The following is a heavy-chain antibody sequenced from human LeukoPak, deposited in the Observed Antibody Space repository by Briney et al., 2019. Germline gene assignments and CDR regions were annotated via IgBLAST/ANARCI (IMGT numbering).Heavy chain of an antibody. CDR1: GDSVSINTAA. V-gene: IGHV6-1*01. CDR2: AIYRSQWHR. J-gene: IGHJ3*01. D-gene: IGHD2-15*01. Sequence: SQTLSLTYAISGDSVSINTAAWKWLRQSPSRGLEWLGSAIYRSQWHRDDAVSVRIRIAVNPDRSKHQFSLQLNSLTPEDTAVYYCARHRGGAVTAYSDAFDVWSQGTMVTVSS. CDR3: ARHRGGAVTAYSDAFDV.